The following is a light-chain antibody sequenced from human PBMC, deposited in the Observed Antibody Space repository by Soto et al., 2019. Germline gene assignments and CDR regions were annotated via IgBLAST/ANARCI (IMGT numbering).Light chain of an antibody. CDR1: SSNIGNNA. CDR3: EAGDDGLKGDV. CDR2: YDD. J-gene: IGLJ1*01. Sequence: QAVVTQPPSVSEAPRQRVTISCSGSSSNIGNNAVNWYQQLPGKAPKLLIYYDDLLPSGVSDRFSGSKSGTSASLAISGLQSGDEAIYYCEAGDDGLKGDVFGSGTK. V-gene: IGLV1-36*01.